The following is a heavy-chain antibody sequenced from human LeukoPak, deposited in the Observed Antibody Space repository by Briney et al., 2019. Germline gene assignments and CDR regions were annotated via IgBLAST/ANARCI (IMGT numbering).Heavy chain of an antibody. CDR3: ARFAAGGSYYYYMDV. D-gene: IGHD3-10*01. CDR2: ITGSGGWA. Sequence: GGSLRLSCAASGLTFSSYAMMWLRQAPGQGLEWVSAITGSGGWALYADSVKGRFTISRDNSKNTLYLQMNSLRADDTAVYYCARFAAGGSYYYYMDVWGKGTTVTVSS. J-gene: IGHJ6*03. CDR1: GLTFSSYA. V-gene: IGHV3-23*01.